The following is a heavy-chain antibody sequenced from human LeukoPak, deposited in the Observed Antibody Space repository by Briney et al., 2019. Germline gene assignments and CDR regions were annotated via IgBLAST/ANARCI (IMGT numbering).Heavy chain of an antibody. J-gene: IGHJ4*02. CDR1: GFTFSIYW. D-gene: IGHD1-26*01. Sequence: GSLRLSCEASGFTFSIYWMSWVRQAPGKGLEWIGEINHSGSTNYNPSLKSRVTISVDTSKNQFSLKLSSVTAADTAVYYCARPRRVGATTYYFDYWGQGTLVTVSS. V-gene: IGHV4-34*01. CDR3: ARPRRVGATTYYFDY. CDR2: INHSGST.